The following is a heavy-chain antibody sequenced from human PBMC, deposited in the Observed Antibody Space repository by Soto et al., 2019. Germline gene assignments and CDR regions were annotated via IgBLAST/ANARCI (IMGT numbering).Heavy chain of an antibody. J-gene: IGHJ4*02. D-gene: IGHD6-6*01. CDR3: ARDHSYRSSSMDDY. V-gene: IGHV3-33*01. CDR1: GFTFSSYG. Sequence: GGSLRLSCAASGFTFSSYGMHWVRQAPGKGLEWVAVIWYDGSNKYYADSVKGRFTISRDNSKNTLYLQMNSLRAEDTAVYYCARDHSYRSSSMDDYWGQGTLVTVSS. CDR2: IWYDGSNK.